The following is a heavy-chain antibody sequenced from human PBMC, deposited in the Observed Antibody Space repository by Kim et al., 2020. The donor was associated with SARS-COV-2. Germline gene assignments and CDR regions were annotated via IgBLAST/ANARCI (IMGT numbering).Heavy chain of an antibody. Sequence: GGSLRLSCVASGMTFSVHGMHWVRQAPGKGLQWLAVIWYDGSKKYEADSVKGRFTISRDNSKNTGYLQMNSLTVEDTAAYFCGRDGGGPAYWFFNLWGRGTHVSVSS. J-gene: IGHJ2*01. D-gene: IGHD2-15*01. CDR1: GMTFSVHG. CDR2: IWYDGSKK. CDR3: GRDGGGPAYWFFNL. V-gene: IGHV3-33*01.